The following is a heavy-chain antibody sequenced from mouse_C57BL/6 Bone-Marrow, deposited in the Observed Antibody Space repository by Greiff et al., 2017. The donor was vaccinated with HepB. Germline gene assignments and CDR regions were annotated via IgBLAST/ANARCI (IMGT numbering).Heavy chain of an antibody. Sequence: QVQLQQSGPELVKPGASVKISCKASGYSFSSSWMNWVKQRPGKGLEWIGRIYPGDGATNYNGKFKGKATLTAHKSSSPAYMQLSSLTSEDSAVYFCARGWLLHYYAMDYWGQGTSVTVSS. CDR3: ARGWLLHYYAMDY. D-gene: IGHD2-3*01. V-gene: IGHV1-82*01. CDR1: GYSFSSSW. J-gene: IGHJ4*01. CDR2: IYPGDGAT.